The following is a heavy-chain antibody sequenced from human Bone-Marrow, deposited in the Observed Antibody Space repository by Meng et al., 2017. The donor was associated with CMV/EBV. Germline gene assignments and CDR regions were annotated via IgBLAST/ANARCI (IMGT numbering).Heavy chain of an antibody. CDR1: GYAFTSYG. CDR3: SRDHGYVAVPYWFDP. Sequence: ASVKVFCNASGYAFTSYGISWVRQAPGQGLGWMGWISPYNGNTKYAQKFQGRVTMTTDTSTSTAYMELRSLRSDDTAVYYCSRDHGYVAVPYWFDPWGQGTRVTVSS. D-gene: IGHD5-18*01. CDR2: ISPYNGNT. V-gene: IGHV1-18*01. J-gene: IGHJ5*02.